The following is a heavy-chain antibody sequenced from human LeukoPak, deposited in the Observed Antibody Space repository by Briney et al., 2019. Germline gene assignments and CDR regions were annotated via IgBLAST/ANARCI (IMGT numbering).Heavy chain of an antibody. CDR2: IIPIFGTA. J-gene: IGHJ5*02. CDR3: APSSRFDP. Sequence: SVKVSCKASGYTFTSYHMHWVRQAPGQGLEWMGGIIPIFGTANYAQKFQGRVTITADESTSTAYMELSSLRSEDTAVYYCAPSSRFDPWGQGTLVTVSS. V-gene: IGHV1-69*13. CDR1: GYTFTSYH.